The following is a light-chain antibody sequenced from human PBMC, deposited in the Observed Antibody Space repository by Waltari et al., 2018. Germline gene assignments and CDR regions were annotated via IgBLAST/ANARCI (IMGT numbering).Light chain of an antibody. CDR2: KAS. V-gene: IGKV1-5*03. J-gene: IGKJ4*01. CDR1: QSLRNW. CDR3: QQYNSYSLLT. Sequence: DIQMTQSPSTLSASVGDRVTSTCRASQSLRNWLAWYQQKPGKAPKLLLYKASTLESGVPSRFSGSGSGTEFTLTISSLQPDDFATYYCQQYNSYSLLTFGGGTKVEIK.